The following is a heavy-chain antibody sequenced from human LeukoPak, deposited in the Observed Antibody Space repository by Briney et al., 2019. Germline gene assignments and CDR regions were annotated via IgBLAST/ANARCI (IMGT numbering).Heavy chain of an antibody. D-gene: IGHD2-2*01. CDR2: IYYSGST. V-gene: IGHV4-31*03. Sequence: TSETLSLTCTVSGGSISSGGYYWCWIRQHPGKGLEWIGYIYYSGSTYYNPSLKSRVTISVDTSKNHFSLKLSSVTAADTAVYYCARDRIVVVPAAIESKTYYYYYGMDVWGQGTTVTVSS. J-gene: IGHJ6*02. CDR3: ARDRIVVVPAAIESKTYYYYYGMDV. CDR1: GGSISSGGYY.